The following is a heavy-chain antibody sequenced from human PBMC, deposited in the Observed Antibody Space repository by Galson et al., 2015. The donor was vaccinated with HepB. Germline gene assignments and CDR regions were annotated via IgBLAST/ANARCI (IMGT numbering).Heavy chain of an antibody. CDR2: IKQDASEK. Sequence: SLRLSCATSGFTFSSYWMSWVRQAPRKGLEWVANIKQDASEKYYVDSVKGRFTISRDNAKNSLYLQMNSLTAGDTAIYYCARALGHDFWTGYHSYIDSWGQGTQVTVSS. V-gene: IGHV3-7*03. D-gene: IGHD3/OR15-3a*01. CDR1: GFTFSSYW. J-gene: IGHJ4*02. CDR3: ARALGHDFWTGYHSYIDS.